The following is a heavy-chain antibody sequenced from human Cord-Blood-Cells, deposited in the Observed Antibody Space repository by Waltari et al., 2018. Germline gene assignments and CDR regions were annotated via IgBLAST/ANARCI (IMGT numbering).Heavy chain of an antibody. CDR2: INHSGST. J-gene: IGHJ5*02. CDR3: ARGRLLRSTRNWFDP. CDR1: GGPFSGYY. D-gene: IGHD2-2*01. Sequence: QVQLQQWGAGLLKPSETLSLTCAVYGGPFSGYYWSWIRQPPGKGLEWIGEINHSGSTNYNPSLKSRVTISVDTSKNQFSLKLSSVTAADTAVYYCARGRLLRSTRNWFDPWGQGTLVTVSS. V-gene: IGHV4-34*01.